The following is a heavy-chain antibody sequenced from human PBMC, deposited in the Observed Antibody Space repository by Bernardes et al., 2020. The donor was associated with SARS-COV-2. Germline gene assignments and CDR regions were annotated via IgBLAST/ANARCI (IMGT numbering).Heavy chain of an antibody. V-gene: IGHV1-69*11. D-gene: IGHD6-6*01. CDR3: AREPITARPGLWFDP. Sequence: SETVSCKDSGDTFTSYAFLWVRQAPGQGLEWMGRINPWLGSTNYAPNFQGRVTITADESSSTAYMELSSLRSEDTALYYCAREPITARPGLWFDPWGQGTLVTVSS. CDR2: INPWLGST. CDR1: GDTFTSYA. J-gene: IGHJ5*02.